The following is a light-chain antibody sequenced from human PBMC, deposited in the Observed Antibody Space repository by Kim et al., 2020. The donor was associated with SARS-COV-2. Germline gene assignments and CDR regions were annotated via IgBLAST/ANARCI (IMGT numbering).Light chain of an antibody. CDR3: QAWDSSTAVV. J-gene: IGLJ2*01. CDR2: QDN. Sequence: SYELTQPPSVSVSPGQTASITCSGDKLGDKYVCWYQQKPGQSPVLVIYQDNKRPSGIPERFSGSKSGNTATLTISGTQAMDEADYYCQAWDSSTAVVFGGGTKLTVL. V-gene: IGLV3-1*01. CDR1: KLGDKY.